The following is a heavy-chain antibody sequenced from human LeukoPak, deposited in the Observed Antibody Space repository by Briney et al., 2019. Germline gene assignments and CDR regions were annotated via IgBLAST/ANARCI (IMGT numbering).Heavy chain of an antibody. CDR2: ISAYNGNT. V-gene: IGHV1-18*01. J-gene: IGHJ4*02. Sequence: ASVKVSCKASGYTFTSYGISWVRQAPGQGLEWMGWISAYNGNTNYAQKLQGRVTMTTDTSTSTAHMELRSLRSDDTAVYYCARGASGSYYEAYYFDYWGQGTLVTVSS. CDR1: GYTFTSYG. D-gene: IGHD1-26*01. CDR3: ARGASGSYYEAYYFDY.